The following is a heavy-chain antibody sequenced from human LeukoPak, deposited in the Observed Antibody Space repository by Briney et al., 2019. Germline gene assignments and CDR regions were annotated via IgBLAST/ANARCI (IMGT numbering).Heavy chain of an antibody. CDR1: GGSISSYY. J-gene: IGHJ4*01. CDR3: ARDRDVDDFDS. Sequence: SETLSLTCTVSGGSISSYYWSWIRQPPGKGLEWIVSMSYSGHTYYNPSLKSRVTTSIDTSKNQLSLNLKSVTAADTAVYYCARDRDVDDFDSWGHGTLVTVSS. V-gene: IGHV4-39*07. D-gene: IGHD2-15*01. CDR2: MSYSGHT.